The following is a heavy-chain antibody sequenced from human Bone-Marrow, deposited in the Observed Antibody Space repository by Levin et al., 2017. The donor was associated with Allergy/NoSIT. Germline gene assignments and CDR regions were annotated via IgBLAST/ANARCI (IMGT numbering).Heavy chain of an antibody. V-gene: IGHV3-7*01. D-gene: IGHD6-19*01. CDR2: IKQDGSEK. CDR3: ARDRGAVAGTNWFDP. J-gene: IGHJ5*02. CDR1: GFTFSSYW. Sequence: GESLKISCAASGFTFSSYWMSWVRQAPGKGLEWVANIKQDGSEKYYVDSVKGRFTISRDNAKNSLYLQMNSLRAEDTAVYYCARDRGAVAGTNWFDPWGQGTLVTVSS.